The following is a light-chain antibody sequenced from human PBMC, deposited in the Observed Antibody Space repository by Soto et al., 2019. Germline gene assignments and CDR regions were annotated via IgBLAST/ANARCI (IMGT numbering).Light chain of an antibody. J-gene: IGLJ2*01. CDR3: LLSFNGPFV. CDR2: DTS. V-gene: IGLV7-46*01. CDR1: TGAVTSGHY. Sequence: QAVVTQEPSLTVSQGGTVTLTCGSSTGAVTSGHYPYWFQQKPGQAPRTLIYDTSNKHSWTPARFSGYLLGGKAALTLSGAQPEDEAEYFCLLSFNGPFVFGGGTTLTV.